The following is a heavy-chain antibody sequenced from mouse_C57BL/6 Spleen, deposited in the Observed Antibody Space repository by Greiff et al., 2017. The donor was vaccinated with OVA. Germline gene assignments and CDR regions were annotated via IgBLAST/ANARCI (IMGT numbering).Heavy chain of an antibody. D-gene: IGHD2-1*01. Sequence: EVQGVESGGGLVQPGGSMKLSCVASGFTFSNYWMNWVRQSPEKGLEWVAQIRLKSDNYATHYAESVKGRFTIARDDSKSSVYLQMNNLRAEDTGIYYCTRGNYVYYAMDYWGQGTSVTVSS. CDR3: TRGNYVYYAMDY. CDR2: IRLKSDNYAT. CDR1: GFTFSNYW. V-gene: IGHV6-3*01. J-gene: IGHJ4*01.